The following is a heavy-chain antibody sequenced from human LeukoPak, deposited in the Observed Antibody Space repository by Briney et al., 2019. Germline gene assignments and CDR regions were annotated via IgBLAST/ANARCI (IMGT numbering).Heavy chain of an antibody. Sequence: GGSLRLSCAASGFTFSSYAMHWVRQAPGQGLEWVAVISYDGSNKYYADSVKGRFTISRDNSKNTLYLQMNSLRAEDTAVYYCARGTWRQSFDYWGQGTLVTVSS. D-gene: IGHD3/OR15-3a*01. J-gene: IGHJ4*02. CDR1: GFTFSSYA. V-gene: IGHV3-30*04. CDR3: ARGTWRQSFDY. CDR2: ISYDGSNK.